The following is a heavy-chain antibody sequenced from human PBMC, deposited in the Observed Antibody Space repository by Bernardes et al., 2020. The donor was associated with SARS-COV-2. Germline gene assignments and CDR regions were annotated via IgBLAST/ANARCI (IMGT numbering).Heavy chain of an antibody. J-gene: IGHJ6*02. D-gene: IGHD3-22*01. V-gene: IGHV3-30*18. CDR1: GFNFGFYG. CDR2: VSYDGRKK. CDR3: AKDFDGSGFPDYSHYGMDI. Sequence: GGSLRLSCAASGFNFGFYGMHWVRQAPGKGLEWLTDVSYDGRKKYFVDSVKGRFTISRDNSKNTLYLQMNSLRPEDTAVYYCAKDFDGSGFPDYSHYGMDIWGQGTTVTVSS.